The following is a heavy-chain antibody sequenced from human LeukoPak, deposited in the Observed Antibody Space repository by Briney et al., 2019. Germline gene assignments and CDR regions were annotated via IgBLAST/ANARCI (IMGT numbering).Heavy chain of an antibody. CDR3: ARGSGYYDTGSFSFVDN. CDR2: TYHRSQWFI. J-gene: IGHJ4*02. Sequence: SQTLSLTCAISGDSVSSDSAAWNWIRQSPSRGVEWLGRTYHRSQWFIDYAVSVKTRITIKSDTSRNQFSLELNSVTPEDTGVYYCARGSGYYDTGSFSFVDNWGQGTLVTVSS. D-gene: IGHD3-22*01. V-gene: IGHV6-1*01. CDR1: GDSVSSDSAA.